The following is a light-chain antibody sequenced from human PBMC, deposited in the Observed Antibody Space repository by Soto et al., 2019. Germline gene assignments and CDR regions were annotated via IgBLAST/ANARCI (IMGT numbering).Light chain of an antibody. CDR3: QHYNSYSEA. CDR1: QSISGW. CDR2: DAS. J-gene: IGKJ1*01. Sequence: DIQMTQSPSTLSASVGDRVTITCRASQSISGWLAWYQQKPGKAPKLLISDASSSESGVPSRFSGSGSGTEFTLTINSLQPDDFATYYCQHYNSYSEAFGQGTKGDIK. V-gene: IGKV1-5*01.